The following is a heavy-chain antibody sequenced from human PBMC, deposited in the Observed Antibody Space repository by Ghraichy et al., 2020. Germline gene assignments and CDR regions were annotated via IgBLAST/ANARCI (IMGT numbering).Heavy chain of an antibody. CDR1: GGSFSGYY. Sequence: SETLSLTCAVYGGSFSGYYWSWIRQPPGKGLEWIGEINHSGSTNYNPSLKSRVTISVDTSKNQFSLKLTSVTAADPAVYYCARTPMVRGVIINRPFDYWGQGTLVTVSS. CDR3: ARTPMVRGVIINRPFDY. V-gene: IGHV4-34*01. J-gene: IGHJ4*02. CDR2: INHSGST. D-gene: IGHD3-10*01.